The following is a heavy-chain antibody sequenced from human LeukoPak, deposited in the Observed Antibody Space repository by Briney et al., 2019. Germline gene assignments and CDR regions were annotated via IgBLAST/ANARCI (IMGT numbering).Heavy chain of an antibody. CDR3: ARYLMTYCSSSSCTDY. V-gene: IGHV4-30-2*01. CDR2: IYDSGTT. Sequence: SQTLSLTCAVSGGSTSSGGYSWSWIRQPPGKGLEWIAYIYDSGTTYHNPSLRSPVTISVDRSKNQFSLKLSSVTAADTAVYYCARYLMTYCSSSSCTDYWGQGTLVTVSS. J-gene: IGHJ4*02. D-gene: IGHD2-2*01. CDR1: GGSTSSGGYS.